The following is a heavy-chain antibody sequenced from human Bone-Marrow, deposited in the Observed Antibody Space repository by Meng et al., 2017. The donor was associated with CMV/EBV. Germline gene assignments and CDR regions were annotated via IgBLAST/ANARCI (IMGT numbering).Heavy chain of an antibody. V-gene: IGHV4-34*01. CDR1: GGSFSGYY. CDR3: ARGFYSSSWHYWFDP. Sequence: VYGGSFSGYYWSWIRQPPGKALEWIGEINHSGSTNYNPSLKSRVTISVDTSKNQFSLKLSSVTAADTAVYYCARGFYSSSWHYWFDPWGQGTLVT. D-gene: IGHD6-13*01. CDR2: INHSGST. J-gene: IGHJ5*02.